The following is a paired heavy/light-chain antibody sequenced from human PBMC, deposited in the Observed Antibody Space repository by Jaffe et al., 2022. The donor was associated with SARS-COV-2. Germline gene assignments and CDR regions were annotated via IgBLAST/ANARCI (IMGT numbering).Heavy chain of an antibody. V-gene: IGHV7-4-1*02. CDR3: ARSGPEIRTFGDYNYNYYMDV. D-gene: IGHD4-17*01. CDR2: VNTNTGNP. CDR1: GYTFTNFA. Sequence: QVQLVQSESELKKPGASVKVSCKASGYTFTNFAINWVRQAPGQGPEWMGWVNTNTGNPSYVQGLKRRFLFSLDTSVNTAYLQINSLEPEDTAVYYCARSGPEIRTFGDYNYNYYMDVWGKGTTVTVSS. J-gene: IGHJ6*03.
Light chain of an antibody. J-gene: IGKJ4*01. CDR2: EAS. V-gene: IGKV3-11*01. CDR3: QQRNIWPLT. CDR1: QSVKTY. Sequence: EVVLTQSPATLSLSPGERATLSCRASQSVKTYLAWYQQKPGQAPRLLIYEASYRATGVPARFSGSGSGTDFTLTITSLEPDDFAIYYCQQRNIWPLTFGGGTRVDIK.